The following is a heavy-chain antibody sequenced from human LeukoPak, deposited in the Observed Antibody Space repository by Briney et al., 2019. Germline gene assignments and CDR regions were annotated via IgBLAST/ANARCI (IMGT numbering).Heavy chain of an antibody. J-gene: IGHJ6*03. CDR1: GGFISSYY. CDR3: ANNMDV. V-gene: IGHV4-59*01. CDR2: IYYSGST. Sequence: SETLSLTCTVSGGFISSYYWSWIRQPPGKGLEWIGYIYYSGSTNYNPSLKSRVTISVDTSKNQFSLKLSSVTAADTAVYYCANNMDVWGKGTTVTVSS.